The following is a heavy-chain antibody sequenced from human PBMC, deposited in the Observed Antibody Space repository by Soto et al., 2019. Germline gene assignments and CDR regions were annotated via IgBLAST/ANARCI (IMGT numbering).Heavy chain of an antibody. D-gene: IGHD1-26*01. CDR1: GGSISNYY. J-gene: IGHJ4*02. CDR2: IYDSGST. Sequence: SETLSLTCTVSGGSISNYYWSWIRQSPGKGLEWIGFIYDSGSTNYNPSLKSRVTISVDTSKNQFSLKLSSVTAADTAVYYCARGSWSSPVGFDNWGQGTLVTVSS. CDR3: ARGSWSSPVGFDN. V-gene: IGHV4-59*01.